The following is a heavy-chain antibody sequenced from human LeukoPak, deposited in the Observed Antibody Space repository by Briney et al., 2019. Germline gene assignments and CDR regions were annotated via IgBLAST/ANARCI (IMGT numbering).Heavy chain of an antibody. CDR1: GPSLSSYY. J-gene: IGHJ4*02. Sequence: SQSLSLTCTVSGPSLSSYYRSWVRQPPGKGLEWIGYIYDSGSTNYNASLTNRVTISVDTSKNQFSLKLSSVTAADTAVYYCAREVGYCSGGSCYSYFDYWGQGTLVTVSS. CDR2: IYDSGST. CDR3: AREVGYCSGGSCYSYFDY. D-gene: IGHD2-15*01. V-gene: IGHV4-59*01.